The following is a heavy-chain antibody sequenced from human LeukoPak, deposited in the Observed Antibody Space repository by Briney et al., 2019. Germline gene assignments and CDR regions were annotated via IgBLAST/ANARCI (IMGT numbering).Heavy chain of an antibody. D-gene: IGHD3-16*01. Sequence: GGSLRLSCSASGFTFSGYAMHWVRQAPGKGLEYVSSISSNGYSAYYADSVKGRFATSRDNSKNTLYLQMSSLRTEDTAVYHCVKRSDYTYDYWGQGTLVTVPS. CDR2: ISSNGYSA. V-gene: IGHV3-64D*06. CDR1: GFTFSGYA. CDR3: VKRSDYTYDY. J-gene: IGHJ4*02.